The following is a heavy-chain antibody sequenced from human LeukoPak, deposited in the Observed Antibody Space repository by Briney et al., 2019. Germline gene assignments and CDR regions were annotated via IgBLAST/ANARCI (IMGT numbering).Heavy chain of an antibody. CDR1: GYTLTELS. CDR3: ATVVAARRAFDY. CDR2: FDPEDGET. J-gene: IGHJ4*02. V-gene: IGHV1-24*01. Sequence: GASVKVSCKVSGYTLTELSMHWVRQAPGKGLEWMGGFDPEDGETIYAQKFQGRVTMTEDTSTDTVYMALSSLRSEETAVYYCATVVAARRAFDYWGQGTLVTVSA. D-gene: IGHD6-6*01.